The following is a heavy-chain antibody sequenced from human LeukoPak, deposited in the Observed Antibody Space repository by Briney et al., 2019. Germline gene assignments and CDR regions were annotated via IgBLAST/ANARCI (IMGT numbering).Heavy chain of an antibody. Sequence: SGTLSLTCAVSGDSISSINWWTWVRLSPEKGLEWIGEIHHSGKTNYNPSLKSRVNISLDKSKNHFSLRVNSVVAADTAVYYCARVSDNWNYGYYYYYMDVWGKGTTVTVSS. J-gene: IGHJ6*03. CDR3: ARVSDNWNYGYYYYYMDV. D-gene: IGHD1-7*01. CDR2: IHHSGKT. CDR1: GDSISSINW. V-gene: IGHV4-4*02.